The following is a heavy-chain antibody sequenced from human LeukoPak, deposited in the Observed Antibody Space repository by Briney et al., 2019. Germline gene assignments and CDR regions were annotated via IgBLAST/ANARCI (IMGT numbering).Heavy chain of an antibody. CDR3: ARDQWFGEGVPFDP. CDR1: GYTFTGYY. J-gene: IGHJ5*02. Sequence: GASVKVSCKASGYTFTGYYMHWVRQAPGQGLEWMGWINPNSGGTNYAQKFQGRVTMTRDTSISTAYMELSRLRSDDTAVYYCARDQWFGEGVPFDPWGQGTLVTGSS. CDR2: INPNSGGT. D-gene: IGHD3-10*01. V-gene: IGHV1-2*02.